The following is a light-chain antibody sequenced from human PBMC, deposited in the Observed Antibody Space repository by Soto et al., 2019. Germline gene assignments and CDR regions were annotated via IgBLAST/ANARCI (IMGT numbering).Light chain of an antibody. V-gene: IGKV3-15*01. CDR1: QSVSSN. Sequence: EILMTQSPATLSVSPGERATLSCRASQSVSSNLAWYQQKPGQAPRLLIYGASTRATGIPARFSGSGSGTEFTLTISSLQPEDFATYYCQQLNSYPLTFGGGTKVDIK. J-gene: IGKJ4*01. CDR3: QQLNSYPLT. CDR2: GAS.